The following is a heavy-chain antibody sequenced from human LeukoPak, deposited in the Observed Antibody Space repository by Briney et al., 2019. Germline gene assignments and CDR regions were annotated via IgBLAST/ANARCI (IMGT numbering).Heavy chain of an antibody. CDR3: AKDFFHGEFDY. CDR1: GFTFSSYG. V-gene: IGHV3-30*18. J-gene: IGHJ4*02. D-gene: IGHD3-3*01. CDR2: ISYDGSNK. Sequence: GGSLRLSCAASGFTFSSYGMHWVRQAPGKGLEWVAVISYDGSNKYYADSVKGRFTISRDNSKNTLYLQMNSLRAEDTAVYYCAKDFFHGEFDYWGQGTLVTVSS.